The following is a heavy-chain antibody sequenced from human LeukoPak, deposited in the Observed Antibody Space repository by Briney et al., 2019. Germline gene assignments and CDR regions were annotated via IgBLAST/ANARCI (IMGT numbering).Heavy chain of an antibody. D-gene: IGHD1-1*01. CDR1: GFTFSSYG. CDR3: TRGVGWKQFCYMDV. V-gene: IGHV3-30*02. CDR2: IRYDGSNK. J-gene: IGHJ6*03. Sequence: GGSLRLSCAASGFTFSSYGMHWVRQAPGKGLEWGAFIRYDGSNKYYADSVKGRFTISRDNSKNTLYLQMNSLRAEDTAVYYCTRGVGWKQFCYMDVWGKGTTVTVSS.